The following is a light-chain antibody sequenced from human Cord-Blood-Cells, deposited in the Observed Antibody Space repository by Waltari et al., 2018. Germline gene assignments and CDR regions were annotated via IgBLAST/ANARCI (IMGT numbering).Light chain of an antibody. CDR1: SSAVGGYNY. V-gene: IGLV2-11*01. CDR2: DVS. J-gene: IGLJ3*02. Sequence: QSALTQPRSVSGSPGRSVTISCTGTSSAVGGYNYVSWFHKHPGKAPKLMIYDVSERPSGVPDRFSGSKSGNTASLTISGLQAEDEADYYCCSYAGSYTWVFGGGTKLTVL. CDR3: CSYAGSYTWV.